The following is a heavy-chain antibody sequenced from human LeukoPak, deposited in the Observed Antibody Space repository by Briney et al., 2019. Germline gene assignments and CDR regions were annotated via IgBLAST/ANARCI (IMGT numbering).Heavy chain of an antibody. CDR2: IIPIFGTA. CDR1: GYTFTGYH. CDR3: ATGLGIAAAGTLDY. V-gene: IGHV1-69*13. Sequence: ASVKVSCKASGYTFTGYHIHWVRQAPGQGLEWMGGIIPIFGTANYAQKFQGRVTITADESTSTAYMELSSLRSEDTAVYYCATGLGIAAAGTLDYWGQGTLVTVSS. D-gene: IGHD6-13*01. J-gene: IGHJ4*02.